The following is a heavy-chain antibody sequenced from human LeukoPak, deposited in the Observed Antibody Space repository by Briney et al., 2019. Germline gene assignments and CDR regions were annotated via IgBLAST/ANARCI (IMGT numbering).Heavy chain of an antibody. CDR1: GYTFTSYA. Sequence: TSVKVSCKASGYTFTSYAMNWVRQAPGQGLEWMGWINTNTGNPTYAQGFTGRFIFSLDTSVSTAYLQISSLKAEDTAVYYCARTDYGDFIDYWGQGTLVTVSS. CDR2: INTNTGNP. V-gene: IGHV7-4-1*02. CDR3: ARTDYGDFIDY. J-gene: IGHJ4*02. D-gene: IGHD4-17*01.